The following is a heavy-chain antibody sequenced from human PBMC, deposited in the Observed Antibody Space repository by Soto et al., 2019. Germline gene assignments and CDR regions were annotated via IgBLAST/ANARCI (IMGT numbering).Heavy chain of an antibody. D-gene: IGHD6-6*01. CDR3: ARQTAARLLDY. CDR2: IYYSGST. J-gene: IGHJ4*02. Sequence: SETLSLTCTVSGGSISSSSYYWGWIRQPPGKGLEWIGSIYYSGSTYYNPSLKSRVTISVDTSKNQFSLKLSSVTASDTAVYYCARQTAARLLDYWGQGTLVTSPQ. CDR1: GGSISSSSYY. V-gene: IGHV4-39*01.